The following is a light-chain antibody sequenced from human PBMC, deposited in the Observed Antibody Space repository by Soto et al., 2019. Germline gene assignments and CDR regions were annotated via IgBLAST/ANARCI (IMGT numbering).Light chain of an antibody. J-gene: IGKJ4*01. V-gene: IGKV1-27*01. CDR3: QNLELT. CDR2: AAS. Sequence: DIQMTQSPSSLSASVGDRVTITCRASQGISNYLAWYQQKPGKVPKLLIYAASTLQSGVPSRFSGSGSGTDFTLTISSLQPEDVATYYCQNLELTFGGGTKVEIK. CDR1: QGISNY.